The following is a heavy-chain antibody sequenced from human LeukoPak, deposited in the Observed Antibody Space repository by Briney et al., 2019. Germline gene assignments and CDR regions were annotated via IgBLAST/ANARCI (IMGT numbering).Heavy chain of an antibody. D-gene: IGHD5-24*01. CDR1: GFTFSSYA. Sequence: GGSLRLSCAGSGFTFSSYAMSWVRQPPGKGLEWDSAISGNGGSTYYADSVKGRFTISRDNSKNTMYLQMNSLRAEDTAVYYCAILRRWLQVVFDYWGQGALVTVSS. V-gene: IGHV3-23*01. J-gene: IGHJ4*02. CDR3: AILRRWLQVVFDY. CDR2: ISGNGGST.